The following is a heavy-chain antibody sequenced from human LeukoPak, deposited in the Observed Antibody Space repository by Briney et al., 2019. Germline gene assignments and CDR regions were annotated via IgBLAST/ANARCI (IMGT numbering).Heavy chain of an antibody. CDR1: GFTFRNYA. V-gene: IGHV3-30-3*01. CDR2: ISFDGSNK. J-gene: IGHJ4*02. D-gene: IGHD4-23*01. CDR3: AREHSDYGGNFNLEY. Sequence: GSLRLSCAASGFTFRNYAMHWVRQAPGKGLEWVAVISFDGSNKYYAGSVKGRFTISRDNSKNTLYLQMNSLRADDTALYYCAREHSDYGGNFNLEYWGQGTLVTVSS.